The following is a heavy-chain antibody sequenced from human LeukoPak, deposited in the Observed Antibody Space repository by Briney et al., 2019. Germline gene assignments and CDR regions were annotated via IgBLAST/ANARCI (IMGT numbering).Heavy chain of an antibody. D-gene: IGHD5-12*01. CDR3: ARMSWLRNGDY. J-gene: IGHJ4*02. CDR2: INHSGST. V-gene: IGHV4-39*07. CDR1: GASISSSTDY. Sequence: SETLSLTCTVSGASISSSTDYWGWIRQPPGKGLEWIGEINHSGSTNYNPSLKSRVTISVDTSKNQFSLKLSSVTAADTAVYYCARMSWLRNGDYWGQGTLVTVSS.